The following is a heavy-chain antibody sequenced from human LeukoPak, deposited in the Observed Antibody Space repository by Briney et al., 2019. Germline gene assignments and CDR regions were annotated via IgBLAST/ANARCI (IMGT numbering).Heavy chain of an antibody. CDR3: SIDIGYSGSRIPRGWFDP. Sequence: ASVKVSCKASGGTFSSYAISWVRQAPGQGLEWMGRIIPFLGIANYAQKFQGRVTITADKSTSTAYMELSSLRSEDTAIYYCSIDIGYSGSRIPRGWFDPWGQGTLVTVSS. D-gene: IGHD3-10*01. CDR2: IIPFLGIA. CDR1: GGTFSSYA. V-gene: IGHV1-69*04. J-gene: IGHJ5*02.